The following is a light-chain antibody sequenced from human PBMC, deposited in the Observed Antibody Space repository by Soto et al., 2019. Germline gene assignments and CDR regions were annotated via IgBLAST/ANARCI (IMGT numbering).Light chain of an antibody. CDR1: QSVTSSY. V-gene: IGKV3-20*01. Sequence: EIVLTQSPGTLSLSPGERATLSCRASQSVTSSYLAWYQQTPGQAPRLLIYGASSRATGIPDRFSGSGAGTDFTRTISRLEPEDFAVYYCHLYGTSPPRTFGQGTELEI. CDR2: GAS. CDR3: HLYGTSPPRT. J-gene: IGKJ2*01.